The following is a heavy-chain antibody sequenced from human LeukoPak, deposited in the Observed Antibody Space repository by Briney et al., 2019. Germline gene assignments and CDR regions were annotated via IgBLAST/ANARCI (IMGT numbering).Heavy chain of an antibody. CDR1: GYTFTSYW. J-gene: IGHJ5*02. V-gene: IGHV1-2*02. CDR2: IKPNSGDT. Sequence: GESLKISCKGSGYTFTSYWIGWVRQAPGQGLEWMGWIKPNSGDTRSAQKFQGRVIMTRDTSTGTAYMELSSLRYDDTAVYYCATNILIRDIINWFDPWGQGTLVTVSS. CDR3: ATNILIRDIINWFDP. D-gene: IGHD3-10*01.